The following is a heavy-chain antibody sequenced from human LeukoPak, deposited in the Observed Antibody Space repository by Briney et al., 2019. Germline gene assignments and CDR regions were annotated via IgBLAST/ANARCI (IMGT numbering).Heavy chain of an antibody. D-gene: IGHD1-26*01. CDR1: GFTFSSYS. CDR3: ARVGIVGNWFDP. Sequence: GGSLRLSCAASGFTFSSYSMNWVRQAPGKGLEWVSSISSSSSYIYYADSVKDRFTISRDNAKNSLYLQMNSLRAEDTAVYYCARVGIVGNWFDPWGQGTLVTVSS. V-gene: IGHV3-21*01. CDR2: ISSSSSYI. J-gene: IGHJ5*02.